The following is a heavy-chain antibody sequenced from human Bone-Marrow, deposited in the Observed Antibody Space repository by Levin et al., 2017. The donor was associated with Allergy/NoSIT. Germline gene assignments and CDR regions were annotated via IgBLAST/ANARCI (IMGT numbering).Heavy chain of an antibody. CDR2: FDPADGET. Sequence: ASVKVSCKISGYSLTELSMHWVRQAPGKGLEYMGGFDPADGETIYAQKFQGRVTMTEDTSADTAYMELSSLRSEDTAVYYCATQGRSSEWLVLGFDYWGQGTLVTVSS. CDR1: GYSLTELS. J-gene: IGHJ4*02. CDR3: ATQGRSSEWLVLGFDY. V-gene: IGHV1-24*01. D-gene: IGHD6-19*01.